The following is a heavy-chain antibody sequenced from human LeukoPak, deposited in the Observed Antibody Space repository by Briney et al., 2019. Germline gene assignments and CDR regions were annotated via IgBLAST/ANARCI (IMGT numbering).Heavy chain of an antibody. J-gene: IGHJ5*02. D-gene: IGHD3-22*01. CDR3: ARDPVNSYDSSGYYL. CDR2: IYSGGST. CDR1: GFTVSSNY. V-gene: IGHV3-66*02. Sequence: GGSLRLSCAASGFTVSSNYMSWVRQAPGKGLEWVSVIYSGGSTYYSDSVTGRFTISRDNSKNTLYLQMKSLRAEDTAVYYCARDPVNSYDSSGYYLWGQGALVTVSS.